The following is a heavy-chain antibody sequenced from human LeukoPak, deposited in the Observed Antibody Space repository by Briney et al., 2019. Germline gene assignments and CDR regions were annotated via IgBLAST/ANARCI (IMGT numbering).Heavy chain of an antibody. CDR3: ASYYDFRSGYQDQKEFDY. CDR2: ISSSGSTI. CDR1: GFTFSDYY. V-gene: IGHV3-11*01. J-gene: IGHJ4*02. Sequence: KSGGSLRLSCAASGFTFSDYYMSWIRQAPGKGLEWVSYISSSGSTIYYADSVKGRFTISRDNAKNSLYLQMNSLRAEDTAVYYCASYYDFRSGYQDQKEFDYWGQGTLVTVSS. D-gene: IGHD3-3*01.